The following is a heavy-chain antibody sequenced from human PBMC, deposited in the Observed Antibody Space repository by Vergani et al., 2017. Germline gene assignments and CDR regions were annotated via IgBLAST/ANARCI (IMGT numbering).Heavy chain of an antibody. CDR2: ISSSSSYI. V-gene: IGHV3-21*01. J-gene: IGHJ4*02. CDR1: GFPFSGYS. Sequence: EVQLVESGGGLVKPGGSLRLSCAASGFPFSGYSRNWVGQAPGKGLEWVSSISSSSSYIYYADSVKGRFTISRDNAKNSLYLQMNSLRAEDTAVYYCARFMVGATMDYWGQGTLVTVSS. D-gene: IGHD1-26*01. CDR3: ARFMVGATMDY.